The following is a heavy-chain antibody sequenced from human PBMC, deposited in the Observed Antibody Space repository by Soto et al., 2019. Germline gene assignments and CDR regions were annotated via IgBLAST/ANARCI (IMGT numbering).Heavy chain of an antibody. Sequence: QVQLVQSGAEGKKPGASVKVSCKASGYTFTRYGISWVRQAPGQGLEWMGWINLNNGKTDYQRRLQGRVTMTTDTYTTTVYMELRNLRPDDTAMYYCARDPPGLYQFDYWGQGTLVTVSS. J-gene: IGHJ4*02. CDR2: INLNNGKT. CDR1: GYTFTRYG. V-gene: IGHV1-18*04. D-gene: IGHD3-16*02. CDR3: ARDPPGLYQFDY.